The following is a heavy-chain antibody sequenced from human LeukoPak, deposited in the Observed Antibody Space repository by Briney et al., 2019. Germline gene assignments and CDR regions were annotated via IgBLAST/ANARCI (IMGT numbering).Heavy chain of an antibody. D-gene: IGHD3-22*01. J-gene: IGHJ4*02. CDR1: GGSFSDYY. CDR3: ARTPYDSSGYFDY. Sequence: PSETLSLTCAVYGGSFSDYYWSWIRQPPGKGLEWIGEINHSGSTNYNPSLKSRVTISVDTSKNQFSLKLSSVTAADTAVYYCARTPYDSSGYFDYWGQGTLVTVSS. CDR2: INHSGST. V-gene: IGHV4-34*01.